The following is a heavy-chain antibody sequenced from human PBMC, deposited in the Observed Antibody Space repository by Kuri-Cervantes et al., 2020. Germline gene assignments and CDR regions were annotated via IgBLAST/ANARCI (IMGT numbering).Heavy chain of an antibody. D-gene: IGHD4-17*01. J-gene: IGHJ3*02. Sequence: GESLKISCAASGFTFSSYAMHWVRQAPGKGLEYVSAISSNGGSTYYADSVKGRFTISRDNSKNTLYLQMGSLRAEDMAVYYCAKEGGDYGDYAAFDIWGQGTMVTVSS. CDR1: GFTFSSYA. CDR2: ISSNGGST. CDR3: AKEGGDYGDYAAFDI. V-gene: IGHV3-64*02.